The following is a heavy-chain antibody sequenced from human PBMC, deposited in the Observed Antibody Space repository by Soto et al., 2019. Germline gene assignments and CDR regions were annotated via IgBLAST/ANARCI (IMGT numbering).Heavy chain of an antibody. Sequence: QVQLQQWGAGLLKPSETLSLTCAVYGGSFSGYYWTWIRQPPGTGLEWIGEINHSGSTNYNPSLKXXVTISVATSKNQFSLKLTSVTAADTAVYYCARDKITGLFAYWGQGTLVTVSS. D-gene: IGHD2-8*02. CDR2: INHSGST. J-gene: IGHJ4*02. CDR1: GGSFSGYY. CDR3: ARDKITGLFAY. V-gene: IGHV4-34*01.